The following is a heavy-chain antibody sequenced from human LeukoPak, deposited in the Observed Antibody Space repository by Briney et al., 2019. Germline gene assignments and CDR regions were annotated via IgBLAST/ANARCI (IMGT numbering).Heavy chain of an antibody. D-gene: IGHD4-17*01. V-gene: IGHV3-74*01. CDR2: INTDGSTT. CDR1: GFTFDYYW. CDR3: AKHVGDYGYYYYGMDV. Sequence: GGSLRLSCAASGFTFDYYWMHWVRQGPGKGQVWVSRINTDGSTTNYAESVKGRFTISRDNAKNTLYLQMNSLRAEDTAVYYCAKHVGDYGYYYYGMDVWGQGTTVTVSS. J-gene: IGHJ6*02.